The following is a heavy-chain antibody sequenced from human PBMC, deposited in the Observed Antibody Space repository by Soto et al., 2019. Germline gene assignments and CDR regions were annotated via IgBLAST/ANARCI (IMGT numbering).Heavy chain of an antibody. Sequence: EVQLVESGGGLVQPGGSLRLSCAASGFSVSSNYMRWVRQAPGKGLEWVAVIYSGGSTYYADCVKGSFTISRDNAKNKLDLQKNSLRAEDTAVDYWAKTAGYSTGGSCYTDDGLDIWGQGTMVTVPS. V-gene: IGHV3-66*01. D-gene: IGHD2-15*01. CDR2: IYSGGST. J-gene: IGHJ3*02. CDR3: AKTAGYSTGGSCYTDDGLDI. CDR1: GFSVSSNY.